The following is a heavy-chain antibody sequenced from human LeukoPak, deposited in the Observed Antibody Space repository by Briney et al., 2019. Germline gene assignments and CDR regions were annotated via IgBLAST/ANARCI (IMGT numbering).Heavy chain of an antibody. V-gene: IGHV3-23*01. CDR1: GFTFSNYA. CDR2: IIGSGDRT. Sequence: GGSLILSCAASGFTFSNYAMSWVRQAPGKGLEWVSSIIGSGDRTYYAHSVKGRFTISRDNSKNTLYMQMNSLRAEDTAVYYCAKDQGYSSGSYSRFFDYWGQGTLVSVSS. CDR3: AKDQGYSSGSYSRFFDY. J-gene: IGHJ4*02. D-gene: IGHD6-19*01.